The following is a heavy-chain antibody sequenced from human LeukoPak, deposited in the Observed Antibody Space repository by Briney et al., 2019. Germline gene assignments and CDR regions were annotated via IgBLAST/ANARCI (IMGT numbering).Heavy chain of an antibody. D-gene: IGHD3-10*01. CDR2: IYYSGST. CDR3: ARRWFGEKDGMDV. CDR1: GGSISSSSYY. J-gene: IGHJ6*02. V-gene: IGHV4-39*01. Sequence: PSETLSLTCTVSGGSISSSSYYWGWIRQPPGKGLEWIGSIYYSGSTYYNPSLKSRVTISVDTSKNQFSLKLSSVTAADTAVYYCARRWFGEKDGMDVWGQGTTVTVSS.